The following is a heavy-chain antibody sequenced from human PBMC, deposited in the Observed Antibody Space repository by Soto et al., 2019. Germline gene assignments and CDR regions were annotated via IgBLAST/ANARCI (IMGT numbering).Heavy chain of an antibody. CDR1: GGPFSSYT. CDR3: ATRWMGSGSYYNSAVEYGMDV. J-gene: IGHJ6*02. V-gene: IGHV1-69*02. Sequence: AVKVSCKASGGPFSSYTISWVRQAPGQGLEWMGRIIPILGIANYAQKFQGRVTITADKSTSTAYMELSSLRSEDTAVYYCATRWMGSGSYYNSAVEYGMDVWGQGTTVTVSS. D-gene: IGHD3-10*01. CDR2: IIPILGIA.